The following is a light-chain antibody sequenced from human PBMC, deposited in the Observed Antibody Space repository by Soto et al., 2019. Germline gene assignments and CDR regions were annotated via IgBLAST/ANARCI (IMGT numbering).Light chain of an antibody. CDR1: QGMSIW. Sequence: DIQVTRAPSSVSASIGDRVTMTCRASQGMSIWLAWYQQKPGKAPRLLVDSASSLRSGVPSRFSGSGSGTDFTLTTSSLQPEDIATYYCQQANSFPITFGQGTRLEIK. CDR3: QQANSFPIT. CDR2: SAS. V-gene: IGKV1-12*01. J-gene: IGKJ5*01.